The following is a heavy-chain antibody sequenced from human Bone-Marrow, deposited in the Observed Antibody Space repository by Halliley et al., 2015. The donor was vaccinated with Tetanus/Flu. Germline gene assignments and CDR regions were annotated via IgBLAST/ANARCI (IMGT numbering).Heavy chain of an antibody. CDR1: GGSLSGYY. D-gene: IGHD6-6*01. Sequence: TLSLTCTVSGGSLSGYYWSWLRQSPGSRLEYIGYIYYSGTTNYNPSLRGRVTISVDTSRRQFSLTVRPVTATDTAIYYCARGIRSTASPRPFDYWGQGIQGAVSS. CDR2: IYYSGTT. CDR3: ARGIRSTASPRPFDY. V-gene: IGHV4-59*12. J-gene: IGHJ4*02.